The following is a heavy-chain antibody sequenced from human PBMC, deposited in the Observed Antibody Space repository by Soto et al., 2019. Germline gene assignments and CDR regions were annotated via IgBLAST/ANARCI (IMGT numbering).Heavy chain of an antibody. V-gene: IGHV1-69*13. Sequence: VKVSCKASGGTFSSYAISWVRQAPGQGLEWMGGIIPIFGTANYAQKFQGRVTITADESTSTAYMELSSLRSEDTAVYYCARDWGIAAAGRNWFDPWGQGTLVTVSS. D-gene: IGHD6-13*01. CDR1: GGTFSSYA. CDR3: ARDWGIAAAGRNWFDP. CDR2: IIPIFGTA. J-gene: IGHJ5*02.